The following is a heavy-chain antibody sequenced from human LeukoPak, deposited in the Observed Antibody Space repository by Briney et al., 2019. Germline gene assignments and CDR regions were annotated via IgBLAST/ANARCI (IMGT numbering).Heavy chain of an antibody. V-gene: IGHV3-23*01. J-gene: IGHJ3*02. D-gene: IGHD6-13*01. CDR3: AKVGSSWRDLDAFDI. Sequence: PGGSLRLSCAVSGFTFRTYAMSWVRQAPGKGLEWVSGISGSGGSTYYADPVKGRFTISRDNSKNTVYLQANSLRAEDTAVYYCAKVGSSWRDLDAFDIWGQGTMVTVSS. CDR2: ISGSGGST. CDR1: GFTFRTYA.